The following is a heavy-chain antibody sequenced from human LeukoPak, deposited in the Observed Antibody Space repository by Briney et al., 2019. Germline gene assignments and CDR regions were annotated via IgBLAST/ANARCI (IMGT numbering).Heavy chain of an antibody. CDR2: INHSGST. CDR1: GGSISSSSYF. D-gene: IGHD6-13*01. V-gene: IGHV4-39*07. Sequence: PSETLSLTCTVSGGSISSSSYFWGWIRQTPGKGLEWIGEINHSGSTNYNPSLKSRVTISVDTSKNQFSLKLSSVTAADTAVYYCARTGRIAAADPFFDYWGQGTLVTVSS. CDR3: ARTGRIAAADPFFDY. J-gene: IGHJ4*02.